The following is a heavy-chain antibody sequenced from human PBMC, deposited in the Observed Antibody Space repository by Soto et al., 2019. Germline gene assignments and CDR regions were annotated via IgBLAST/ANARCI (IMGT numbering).Heavy chain of an antibody. Sequence: QVQLQESGPGLVKPSETLSLTCIVSGYSITNYYWTWIRQPQGKGLEWIGYVSTIGSTDFNPSLKSRVTISVDTSKNQVSLKLRSVTDADTAVYFCARNGGTFDPWGQGTLVTVSS. CDR2: VSTIGST. J-gene: IGHJ5*02. V-gene: IGHV4-4*08. CDR3: ARNGGTFDP. D-gene: IGHD3-16*01. CDR1: GYSITNYY.